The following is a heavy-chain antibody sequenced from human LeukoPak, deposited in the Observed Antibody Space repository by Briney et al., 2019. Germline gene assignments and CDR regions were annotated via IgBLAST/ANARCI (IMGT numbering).Heavy chain of an antibody. CDR1: GGSISSGGYS. Sequence: NPSETLSLTCTVSGGSISSGGYSWSWIRQPPGKGLEWIGYIYHSGSTYYNPSLKSRVTISVDRSKNQFSLKLSSVTAADTAVYYCARTTYYYDSSGYNEAFDIWGQGTMVTVSS. CDR2: IYHSGST. V-gene: IGHV4-30-2*01. CDR3: ARTTYYYDSSGYNEAFDI. D-gene: IGHD3-22*01. J-gene: IGHJ3*02.